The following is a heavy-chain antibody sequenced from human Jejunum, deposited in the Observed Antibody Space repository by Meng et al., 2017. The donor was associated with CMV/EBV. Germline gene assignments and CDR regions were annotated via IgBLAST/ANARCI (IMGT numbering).Heavy chain of an antibody. D-gene: IGHD1-7*01. CDR3: AKAPSGGWNYFFYLDI. CDR1: FDFYKYA. CDR2: ISWNSGNA. Sequence: FDFYKYAMHWVRQVPGKGLEWVSGISWNSGNAGYADSVKGRFTISRDNAKNSLYLEMNSLRPDDTALYYCAKAPSGGWNYFFYLDIWGQGTLVTVSS. J-gene: IGHJ4*02. V-gene: IGHV3-9*01.